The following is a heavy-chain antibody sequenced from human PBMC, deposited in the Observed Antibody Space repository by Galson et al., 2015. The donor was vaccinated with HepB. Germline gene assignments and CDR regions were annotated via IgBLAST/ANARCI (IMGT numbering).Heavy chain of an antibody. J-gene: IGHJ3*02. D-gene: IGHD5-18*01. V-gene: IGHV5-51*01. Sequence: QSGAEVKKPGESLKISCKGSGYSFTNYWIGWVRQMPGKGLEWMGIIYPGDSDTRYSPSFQGQVTISADKSISTAYLQWSSLKASDTAMYYCARRLDTTMIQGAFDIWGQGTMVTVSS. CDR2: IYPGDSDT. CDR3: ARRLDTTMIQGAFDI. CDR1: GYSFTNYW.